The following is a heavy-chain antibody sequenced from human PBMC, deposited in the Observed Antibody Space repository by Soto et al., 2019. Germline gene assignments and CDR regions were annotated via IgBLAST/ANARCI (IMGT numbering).Heavy chain of an antibody. CDR1: GGTFSSYT. CDR2: IIPILGIA. V-gene: IGHV1-69*02. J-gene: IGHJ6*03. Sequence: QVQLVQSGAEVKKPGSSVKVSCKASGGTFSSYTISWVRQAPGQGLEWMGRIIPILGIANYAQKFQGRVTITADKSTSTAYMELSSLRSEDTAVYYCARGIHYDFWSGSPFPETTPQKYYYYYYMDVWGKGTTVTVSS. D-gene: IGHD3-3*01. CDR3: ARGIHYDFWSGSPFPETTPQKYYYYYYMDV.